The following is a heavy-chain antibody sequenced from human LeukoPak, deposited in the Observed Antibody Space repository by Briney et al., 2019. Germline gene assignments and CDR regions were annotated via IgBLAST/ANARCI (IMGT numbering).Heavy chain of an antibody. D-gene: IGHD3-3*01. Sequence: GGSLRLSCAASGFTFSSYWMSWVRQAPGKGLEWVANIKQDGSEKYYVDSVKGRFTISRDNAKNSLYLQMNSLRAEDTAVYYCARDRNTDFWSGYYTNYFDYWGQGTLGTVSS. CDR3: ARDRNTDFWSGYYTNYFDY. J-gene: IGHJ4*02. CDR2: IKQDGSEK. V-gene: IGHV3-7*01. CDR1: GFTFSSYW.